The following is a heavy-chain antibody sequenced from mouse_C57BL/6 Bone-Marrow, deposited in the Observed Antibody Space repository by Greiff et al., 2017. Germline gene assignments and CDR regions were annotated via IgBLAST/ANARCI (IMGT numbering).Heavy chain of an antibody. CDR3: AAAYYSNS. CDR1: GYSITSGYY. J-gene: IGHJ2*01. V-gene: IGHV3-6*01. Sequence: EVKVEESGPGLVKPSQSLSLTCSVTGYSITSGYYWNWIRQFPGNKLEWMGYISYDGSNNYNPSLKNRISITRDTSKNQFFLKLNSVTTEDTATYYCAAAYYSNSWGQGTTLTVSS. CDR2: ISYDGSN. D-gene: IGHD2-5*01.